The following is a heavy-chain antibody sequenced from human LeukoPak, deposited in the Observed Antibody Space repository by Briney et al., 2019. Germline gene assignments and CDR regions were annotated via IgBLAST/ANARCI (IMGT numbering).Heavy chain of an antibody. CDR1: GYTFTGYY. J-gene: IGHJ6*03. V-gene: IGHV1-2*02. CDR2: INPKSGGT. Sequence: ASVKVSCKASGYTFTGYYMHWVRQAPGQGREWMGWINPKSGGTNYAQKFQGRVTMTRDTSISTAYMELSRLRSDDTAVYYCARETSGTYSYYYYYMDVWGKGTTVTISS. D-gene: IGHD3-10*01. CDR3: ARETSGTYSYYYYYMDV.